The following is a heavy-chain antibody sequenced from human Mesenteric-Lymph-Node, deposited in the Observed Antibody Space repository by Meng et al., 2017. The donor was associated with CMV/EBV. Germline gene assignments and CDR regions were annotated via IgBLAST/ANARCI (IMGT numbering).Heavy chain of an antibody. D-gene: IGHD6-19*01. V-gene: IGHV3-74*01. CDR1: GFSVSSHW. Sequence: GESLKISCRGSGFSVSSHWMQRVRQAPGKGLLWVSNIDKDGSSAAYADSVRGRFTISRDNAKNSLYMQMNSLRAEDTAVYYCARDRWEGGVVAGPMDVWGQGTTVTVSS. CDR3: ARDRWEGGVVAGPMDV. J-gene: IGHJ6*02. CDR2: IDKDGSSA.